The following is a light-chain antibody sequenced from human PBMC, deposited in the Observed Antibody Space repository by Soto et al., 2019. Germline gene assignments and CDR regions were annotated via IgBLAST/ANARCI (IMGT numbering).Light chain of an antibody. Sequence: EIVMTQSPATLSVSPGERATLSCRASQSVSSNLAWYQQKPGQAPRLLIYGASTRATGIPARFSGSGSGTEFTLTISSLQSEDFAVYSCKHWSTFGQVTKVEIK. V-gene: IGKV3-15*01. J-gene: IGKJ1*01. CDR2: GAS. CDR3: KHWST. CDR1: QSVSSN.